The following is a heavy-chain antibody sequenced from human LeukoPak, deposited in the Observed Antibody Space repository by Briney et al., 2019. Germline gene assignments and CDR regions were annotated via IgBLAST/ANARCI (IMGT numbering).Heavy chain of an antibody. CDR1: GGSISSGSYY. Sequence: SETLSLTCTVSGGSISSGSYYWSWIRQHAGKGLEWIGRIYTSGSTDYNPSLKSRVTISVDTSRNQFSLKLTSVTAADTAVYYCAVSSSTADFDPWGQGTLVTVSS. D-gene: IGHD6-6*01. CDR2: IYTSGST. J-gene: IGHJ5*02. CDR3: AVSSSTADFDP. V-gene: IGHV4-61*02.